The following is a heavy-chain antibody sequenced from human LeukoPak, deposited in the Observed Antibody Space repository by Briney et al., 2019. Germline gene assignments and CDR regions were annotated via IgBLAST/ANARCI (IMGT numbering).Heavy chain of an antibody. V-gene: IGHV3-23*01. CDR1: GFTFSIYA. J-gene: IGHJ4*02. Sequence: GGSLRLSCAASGFTFSIYAMSWVRQAPGKGLDWVSAVSGSGGDTYYADSVRGRFTISRDNSKNTLYLQMNRLRAEDTAVYYCARDQYGATPQYFFEFWGQGTLVTVSS. CDR2: VSGSGGDT. D-gene: IGHD5-12*01. CDR3: ARDQYGATPQYFFEF.